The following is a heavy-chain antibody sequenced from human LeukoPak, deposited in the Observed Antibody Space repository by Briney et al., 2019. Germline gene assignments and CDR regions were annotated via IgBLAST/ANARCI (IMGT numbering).Heavy chain of an antibody. CDR2: INIDGSSG. V-gene: IGHV3-74*01. J-gene: IGHJ4*02. CDR3: ARERQNKDFWSGGDY. D-gene: IGHD3-3*01. Sequence: PGGSLRLSCAASGFTFSSYWMHWVRQAPGKGLVWVSRINIDGSSGSYADSVEGRFTISRDNAKNTVYLQMNSLRAEDTAVYYCARERQNKDFWSGGDYWGQGTLVTVSS. CDR1: GFTFSSYW.